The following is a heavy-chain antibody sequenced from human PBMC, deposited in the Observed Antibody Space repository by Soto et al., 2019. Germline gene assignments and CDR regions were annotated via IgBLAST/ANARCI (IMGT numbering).Heavy chain of an antibody. CDR1: GGTFSSYA. J-gene: IGHJ4*02. Sequence: SVKVSCKASGGTFSSYAISWVRQAPGQGLEWMGGIIPIFGTANYAQKFQGRVTITADKSTSTAYMELSSLRSEDTAVYYCAYSGTYYDFWSGYNIDYWRQGTLVTVSS. CDR3: AYSGTYYDFWSGYNIDY. D-gene: IGHD3-3*01. V-gene: IGHV1-69*06. CDR2: IIPIFGTA.